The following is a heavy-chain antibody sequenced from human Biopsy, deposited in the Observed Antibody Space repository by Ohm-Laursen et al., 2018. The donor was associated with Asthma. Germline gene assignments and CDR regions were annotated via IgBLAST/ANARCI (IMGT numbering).Heavy chain of an antibody. CDR1: GYSLTDLS. CDR2: HDHEEGGT. CDR3: ASDFPKDYVRYNFQF. V-gene: IGHV1-24*01. Sequence: VSSVKVSCKISGYSLTDLSMHWVRQAPGQGLEWMGGHDHEEGGTVNARRFQGRVTMTEDNSTDTAYMELSSLSSDDTAVYYCASDFPKDYVRYNFQFWGQGTLVTVSS. D-gene: IGHD4-17*01. J-gene: IGHJ4*02.